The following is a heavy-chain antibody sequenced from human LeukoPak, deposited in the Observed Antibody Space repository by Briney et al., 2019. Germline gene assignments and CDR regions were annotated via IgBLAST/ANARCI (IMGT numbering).Heavy chain of an antibody. CDR3: ARAGVPAASEMDY. CDR2: IIPIFGTA. D-gene: IGHD2-2*01. Sequence: LVKVSCKASGGTFSSYAISWVRQAPGQGLEWMGRIIPIFGTANYAQKFQGRVTITTDESTSTAYMELSSLRSEDTAVYYCARAGVPAASEMDYWGQGTLVTVSS. CDR1: GGTFSSYA. J-gene: IGHJ4*02. V-gene: IGHV1-69*05.